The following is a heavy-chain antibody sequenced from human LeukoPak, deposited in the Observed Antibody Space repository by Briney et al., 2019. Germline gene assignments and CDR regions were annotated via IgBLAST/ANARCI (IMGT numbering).Heavy chain of an antibody. Sequence: PSETLSLTCTVSGGSISSYYWSWIRQPPGKGLEWIWYIYYSGSTNYNPSLKSRVTISVDTSKNQFSLKLSSVTAADTAVYYCASAGLRFSPVGAFDIWGQGTMVTVSS. CDR1: GGSISSYY. V-gene: IGHV4-59*01. CDR3: ASAGLRFSPVGAFDI. J-gene: IGHJ3*02. D-gene: IGHD6-13*01. CDR2: IYYSGST.